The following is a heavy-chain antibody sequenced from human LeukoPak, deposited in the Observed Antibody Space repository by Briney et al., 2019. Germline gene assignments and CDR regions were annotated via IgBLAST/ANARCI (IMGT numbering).Heavy chain of an antibody. V-gene: IGHV4-31*03. J-gene: IGHJ3*02. D-gene: IGHD5-18*01. CDR3: AADTATYDAFDI. CDR1: GGSISSGGYY. CDR2: IYYSGST. Sequence: SETLSLTCTVSGGSISSGGYYWSWIRQHPGTGLEWIGYIYYSGSTYYNPSLKSRVTISVDTSKNQFSLKLSSVTAADTAVYYCAADTATYDAFDIWGQGTMVTVSS.